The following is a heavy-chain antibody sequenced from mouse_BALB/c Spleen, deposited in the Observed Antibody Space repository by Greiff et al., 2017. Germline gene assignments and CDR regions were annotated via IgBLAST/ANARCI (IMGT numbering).Heavy chain of an antibody. CDR1: GFSLTSYG. V-gene: IGHV2-4-1*01. J-gene: IGHJ1*01. CDR3: ARIGLWYFDV. CDR2: IWSGGST. Sequence: VKLMESGPGLVQPSQSLSITCTVSGFSLTSYGVHWVRQSPGKGLEWLGVIWSGGSTDYNAAFISRLSISKDNSKSQVFFKMNSLQADDTAIYYCARIGLWYFDVWGAGTTVTVSS. D-gene: IGHD3-3*01.